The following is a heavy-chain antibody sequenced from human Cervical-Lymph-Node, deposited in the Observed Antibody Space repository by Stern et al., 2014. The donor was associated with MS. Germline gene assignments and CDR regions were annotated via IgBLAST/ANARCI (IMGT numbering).Heavy chain of an antibody. CDR1: GLLFTNQD. Sequence: VQLVESGAEVEKPGASVNISCKASGLLFTNQDLHWVRPAHEQALEWMGVITPRSTAYAPKFQGRVTMTRDTSTTTVYMELNSLRFDDTAMYYCARVDESGYYDYWGQGTLVTVSS. V-gene: IGHV1-46*01. D-gene: IGHD3-22*01. CDR2: ITPRST. J-gene: IGHJ4*02. CDR3: ARVDESGYYDY.